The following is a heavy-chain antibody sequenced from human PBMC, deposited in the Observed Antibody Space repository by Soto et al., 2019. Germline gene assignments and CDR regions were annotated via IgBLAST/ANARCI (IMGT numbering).Heavy chain of an antibody. D-gene: IGHD5-12*01. J-gene: IGHJ6*02. CDR1: GGTFSSYA. V-gene: IGHV1-69*01. CDR3: ARRGYSGYDSHYYGMDV. Sequence: QVQLVQSGAEVKKPGSSVKVSCKASGGTFSSYAISWVRQAPGQGLEWMGGIIPIFGTANYAQKFQGRVTITADESTSTDYMELSSLRSEDTAVYYCARRGYSGYDSHYYGMDVWGQGTTVTVSS. CDR2: IIPIFGTA.